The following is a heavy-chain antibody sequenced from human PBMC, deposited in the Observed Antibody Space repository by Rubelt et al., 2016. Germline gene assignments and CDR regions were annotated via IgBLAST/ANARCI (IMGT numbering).Heavy chain of an antibody. Sequence: SSYWMSWVRQAPGKGLEWVANIKEDGSQKYYVDSVKGRFTISRDNAKNSVYLQINSLRAEDTAVYYCARWTGLEADGTLAYWGQGTLVTVSS. J-gene: IGHJ4*02. CDR1: SSYW. CDR2: IKEDGSQK. V-gene: IGHV3-7*05. D-gene: IGHD3/OR15-3a*01. CDR3: ARWTGLEADGTLAY.